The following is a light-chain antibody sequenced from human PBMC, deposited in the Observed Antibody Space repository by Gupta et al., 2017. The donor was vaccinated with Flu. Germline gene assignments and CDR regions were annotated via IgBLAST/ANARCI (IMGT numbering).Light chain of an antibody. CDR2: EVN. CDR3: ASYAGTKTFV. CDR1: SSDVGVYDF. Sequence: QSALPHPPSASRSPGPSVTISCTGTSSDVGVYDFVSWYQRHPGKAPKLLIYEVNKRPSGVPDRFSGSKSGNTAPLTISGLRAEDEADYYCASYAGTKTFVFGGGTRLTVL. J-gene: IGLJ3*02. V-gene: IGLV2-8*01.